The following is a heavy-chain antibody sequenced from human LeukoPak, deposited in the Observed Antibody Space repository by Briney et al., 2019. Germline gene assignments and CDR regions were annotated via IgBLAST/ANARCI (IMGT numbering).Heavy chain of an antibody. J-gene: IGHJ6*03. CDR3: ALWEQPLEGYMGV. CDR2: IYPGDSDT. Sequence: GESLKISCKSSGDSFTSYWIVWVRQMPGKCLEWMGIIYPGDSDTRYSPSFQGQITISADKSISTAYLQWSSLKASDTAMYYCALWEQPLEGYMGVWGKRTTVTVSS. V-gene: IGHV5-51*01. D-gene: IGHD6-13*01. CDR1: GDSFTSYW.